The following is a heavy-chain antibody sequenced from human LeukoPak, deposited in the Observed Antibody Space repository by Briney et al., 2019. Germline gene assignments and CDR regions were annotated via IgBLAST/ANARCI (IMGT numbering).Heavy chain of an antibody. Sequence: PGGCLRLSCAASRFTFSTYWMHWVRQAPGKGLVWVSTISSGGRSTTYADSVKGRFTISRGNAKDTLYLQMYSLRVEDTAVYYCVRDGWFDYWGQGTLVTVSS. J-gene: IGHJ4*02. V-gene: IGHV3-74*03. CDR3: VRDGWFDY. CDR2: ISSGGRST. D-gene: IGHD6-19*01. CDR1: RFTFSTYW.